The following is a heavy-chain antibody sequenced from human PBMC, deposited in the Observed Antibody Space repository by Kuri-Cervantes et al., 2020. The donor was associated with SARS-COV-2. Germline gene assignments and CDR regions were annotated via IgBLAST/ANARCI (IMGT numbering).Heavy chain of an antibody. J-gene: IGHJ4*02. CDR3: ARDGDSYIPVLDY. D-gene: IGHD2-21*02. Sequence: GGSLRLSCAASGFTFDDYGMSWVRQAPGKGLEWVSSISSSSSYIYYADSVKGRFTISRDNAKNSLYLQMNSLRAEDTAVYYCARDGDSYIPVLDYWGQGTLVTVSS. CDR1: GFTFDDYG. CDR2: ISSSSSYI. V-gene: IGHV3-21*01.